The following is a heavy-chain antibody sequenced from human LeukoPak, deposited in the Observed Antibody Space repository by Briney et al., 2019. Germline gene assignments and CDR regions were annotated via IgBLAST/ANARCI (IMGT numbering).Heavy chain of an antibody. D-gene: IGHD5-18*01. CDR1: GGSISSYY. J-gene: IGHJ4*02. CDR3: ARVLRIQLGIDY. CDR2: IYYSGST. V-gene: IGHV4-59*01. Sequence: SETLSLTCTVSGGSISSYYWSWIRQPPGKGLEWIGYIYYSGSTNYNPSLKSRVTISVDTSKNQFPLKLSSVTAADTAVYYCARVLRIQLGIDYWGQGTLVTVSS.